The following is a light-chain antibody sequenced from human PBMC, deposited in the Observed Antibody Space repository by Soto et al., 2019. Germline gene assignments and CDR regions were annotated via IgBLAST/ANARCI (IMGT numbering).Light chain of an antibody. CDR3: QQYYNWWT. J-gene: IGKJ1*01. CDR1: QSVGRN. V-gene: IGKV3-15*01. Sequence: EILMTQSPATLSVSPGDRATLSCRSSQSVGRNLAWYQQKPGQAPRLLIYGAYTRVTGIPARFSGSGSGTEFTLTISSLQSEDFAVYHCQQYYNWWTFGQGTKVDIK. CDR2: GAY.